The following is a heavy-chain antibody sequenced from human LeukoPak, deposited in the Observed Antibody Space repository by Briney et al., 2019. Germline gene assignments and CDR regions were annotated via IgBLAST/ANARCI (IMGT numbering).Heavy chain of an antibody. CDR3: SREKRNGYYYMDV. CDR2: IKQDGSEK. CDR1: GFTFSSYW. J-gene: IGHJ6*03. Sequence: GGSLRLSCAASGFTFSSYWMSWVRQAPGKGLEWVANIKQDGSEKYYVDSVKGRFTISRDNAKNSLYLQMNSLRAEDTAVYYCSREKRNGYYYMDVWGKGTTVTVSS. V-gene: IGHV3-7*01. D-gene: IGHD2-8*01.